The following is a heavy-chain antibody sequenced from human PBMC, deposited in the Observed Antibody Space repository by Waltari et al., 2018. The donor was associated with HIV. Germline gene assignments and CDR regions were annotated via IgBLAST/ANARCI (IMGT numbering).Heavy chain of an antibody. V-gene: IGHV3-7*04. J-gene: IGHJ4*02. CDR1: GFPFSSYW. D-gene: IGHD3-10*01. Sequence: EVQLVESGGGLVQPGGSLRLSCAASGFPFSSYWMSWVRQAPGKGLGWVANIKQDGSEKYYVDSVNGRFTISRDNAENSLYLQMNSLRAEDTAVYYCARGGFYGSGSKVNWGQGTLVTVSS. CDR3: ARGGFYGSGSKVN. CDR2: IKQDGSEK.